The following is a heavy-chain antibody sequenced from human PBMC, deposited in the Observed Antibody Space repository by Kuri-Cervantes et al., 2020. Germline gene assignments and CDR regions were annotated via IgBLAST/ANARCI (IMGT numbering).Heavy chain of an antibody. CDR2: IYSGGST. D-gene: IGHD6-19*01. CDR3: ARSSGLVFDP. J-gene: IGHJ5*02. Sequence: GGSLRLSCAASGFTFSSYGMHWVRQAPGKGLEWVSVIYSGGSTYYADSVKGRFTISRDNSKNTLYLQMNSLRAEDTAVYYCARSSGLVFDPWGQGTLVTVSS. V-gene: IGHV3-53*01. CDR1: GFTFSSYG.